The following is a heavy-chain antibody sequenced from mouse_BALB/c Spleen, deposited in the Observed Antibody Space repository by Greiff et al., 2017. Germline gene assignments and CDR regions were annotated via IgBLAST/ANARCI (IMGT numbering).Heavy chain of an antibody. CDR1: GFTFSSYG. J-gene: IGHJ2*01. CDR2: INSNGGST. CDR3: ARASSLLRHDDLDY. D-gene: IGHD1-2*01. V-gene: IGHV5-6-3*01. Sequence: EVMLVESGGGLVQPGGSLKLSCAASGFTFSSYGMPWVRQTPDKRLELVATINSNGGSTYYPDSVKGRVTISRDTATNTPYAQMSSLKSKDTAMLYYARASSLLRHDDLDYWGQGTTLTVSS.